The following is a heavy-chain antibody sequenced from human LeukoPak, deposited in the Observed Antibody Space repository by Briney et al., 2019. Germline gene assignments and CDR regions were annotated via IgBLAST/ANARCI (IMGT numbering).Heavy chain of an antibody. CDR1: GFTFSRYT. V-gene: IGHV3-23*01. CDR3: AKDQVGQFADYFDY. Sequence: GGSLRLSCAASGFTFSRYTISWVRQAPGKGLEWVAGVYGNAVDKFYSASVRGRFTISKDNSKNMVFLQMDSLRADDTALYYCAKDQVGQFADYFDYWGQGTLVTVSS. D-gene: IGHD3-10*01. CDR2: VYGNAVDK. J-gene: IGHJ4*02.